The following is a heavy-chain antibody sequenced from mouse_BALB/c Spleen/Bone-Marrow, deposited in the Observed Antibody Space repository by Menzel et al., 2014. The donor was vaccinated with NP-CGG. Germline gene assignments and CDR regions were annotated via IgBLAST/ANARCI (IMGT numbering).Heavy chain of an antibody. CDR1: GFIFSNYW. CDR2: IRLKSNNYAT. V-gene: IGHV6-6*02. CDR3: TTGIAY. J-gene: IGHJ3*01. Sequence: LEEFGGGLAQPGGSMKLSCFASGFIFSNYWMNWVRQPPEKGLECVAEIRLKSNNYATHYAESVKGRFTISRDDSKSSVYLQMNNLRAEDTVIYYCTTGIAYWGQGTLVTVSA.